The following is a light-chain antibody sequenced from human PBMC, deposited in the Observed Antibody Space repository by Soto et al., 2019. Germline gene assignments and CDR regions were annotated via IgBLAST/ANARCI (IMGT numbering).Light chain of an antibody. CDR2: DVS. Sequence: QSVLTQPASVSGSPGQSITISCTGTSSDVGGYNYVSWYQQHPGKAPKLMIYDVSNRPSGVSNRFSGSKSGNTASLTISGLQAEDEADYDCSSYTSSSTLYVVFGGGTKLTVL. V-gene: IGLV2-14*01. CDR1: SSDVGGYNY. J-gene: IGLJ2*01. CDR3: SSYTSSSTLYVV.